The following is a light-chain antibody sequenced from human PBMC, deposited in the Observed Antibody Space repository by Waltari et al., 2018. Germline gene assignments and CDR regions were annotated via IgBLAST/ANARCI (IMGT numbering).Light chain of an antibody. J-gene: IGLJ2*01. CDR3: CSYAGSNTVL. Sequence: QSALTQPASVSGSPGQSITISCTGPSSAVGRLNLFSWYPPHPGKAPKPMLYEGSERPSGVSNLFSGSKSGNTASLTISGLQADDEADYYCCSYAGSNTVLFGGGTKLTVL. CDR2: EGS. CDR1: SSAVGRLNL. V-gene: IGLV2-23*01.